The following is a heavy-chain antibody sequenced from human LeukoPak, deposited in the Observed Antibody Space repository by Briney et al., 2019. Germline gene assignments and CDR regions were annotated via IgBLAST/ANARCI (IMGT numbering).Heavy chain of an antibody. Sequence: SETLSLTCTVSGYSISSGYYWGWIRQPPGKGLEWFGSIYKTGSTNYSPSLKSRVFISVDTSNNQFSLNMNSVTAADTAVYFCTRHQTNNYGPGTPFDFWGQGTLVSVSS. D-gene: IGHD3-10*01. CDR1: GYSISSGYY. J-gene: IGHJ4*02. CDR3: TRHQTNNYGPGTPFDF. V-gene: IGHV4-38-2*02. CDR2: IYKTGST.